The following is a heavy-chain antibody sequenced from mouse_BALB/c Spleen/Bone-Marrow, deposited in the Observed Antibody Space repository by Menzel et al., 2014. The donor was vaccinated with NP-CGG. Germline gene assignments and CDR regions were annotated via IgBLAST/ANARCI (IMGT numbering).Heavy chain of an antibody. Sequence: VQLQQSGAELVRPGTSVKVSCKASGYAFTSYLIEWIKQRPGQGLEWIGVINPGSGGANYNEKIKGKATLTADKSSSTAYMQISSLTSDDSAVYFCAREWTARTPSYWGQGTALTVSS. CDR3: AREWTARTPSY. J-gene: IGHJ2*01. D-gene: IGHD3-2*01. CDR2: INPGSGGA. V-gene: IGHV1-54*01. CDR1: GYAFTSYL.